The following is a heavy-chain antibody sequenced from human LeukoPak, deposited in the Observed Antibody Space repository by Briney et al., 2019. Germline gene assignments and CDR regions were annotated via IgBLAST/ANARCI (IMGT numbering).Heavy chain of an antibody. Sequence: ASVKVSCKASGYTFTDYYMHWVRQAPGQGLEWMGSINPNSAGTNYAQKFEGRVTMTRDTSNSTAYMDLSRLRSDDTAVYYCARDDDFVDYWGQGSLVTVSS. CDR2: INPNSAGT. CDR1: GYTFTDYY. V-gene: IGHV1-2*02. D-gene: IGHD1-1*01. J-gene: IGHJ4*02. CDR3: ARDDDFVDY.